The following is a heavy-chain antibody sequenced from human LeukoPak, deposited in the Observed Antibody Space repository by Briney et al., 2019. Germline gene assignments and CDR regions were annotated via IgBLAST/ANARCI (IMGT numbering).Heavy chain of an antibody. V-gene: IGHV5-51*01. J-gene: IGHJ6*02. D-gene: IGHD6-19*01. CDR2: IYPGGSDT. CDR1: GYSFTSYW. Sequence: GESLKISCKGSGYSFTSYWIGWVRQMPGKGLEWMGIIYPGGSDTRYSPSFQGQVTISADKSISTAYLQWSSLKASDTAMYYCARLVGAVAGTRPYYYYGMDVWGQGTTVTVSS. CDR3: ARLVGAVAGTRPYYYYGMDV.